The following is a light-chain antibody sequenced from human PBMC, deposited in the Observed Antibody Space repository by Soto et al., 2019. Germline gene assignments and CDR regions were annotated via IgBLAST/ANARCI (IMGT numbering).Light chain of an antibody. CDR3: QQYGSSPVFT. CDR2: GAS. J-gene: IGKJ3*01. CDR1: QSVSSSY. Sequence: EIVLTQSPGTLSLSPGERATLSCSAIQSVSSSYLAWYQQKPGQAPRLLIYGASSRATGIPDRFSGSGSVTDFTLTISRMEPEYFAVYYCQQYGSSPVFTVGPGTKVDIK. V-gene: IGKV3-20*01.